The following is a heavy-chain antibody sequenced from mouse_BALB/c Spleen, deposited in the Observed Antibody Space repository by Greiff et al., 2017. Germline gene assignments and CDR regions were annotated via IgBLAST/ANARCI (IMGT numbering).Heavy chain of an antibody. V-gene: IGHV2-2*02. D-gene: IGHD1-1*01. Sequence: QVQLQQSGPGLVQPSQSLSITCTVSGFSLTSYGVHWVRQSPGKGLEWLGVLWSGGSTAYNAAFISRLSISKDNSKSQVFFKMNSLQANDTAIYYCARGTTVVAPHFDYWGQGTTLTVSS. CDR1: GFSLTSYG. CDR2: LWSGGST. J-gene: IGHJ2*01. CDR3: ARGTTVVAPHFDY.